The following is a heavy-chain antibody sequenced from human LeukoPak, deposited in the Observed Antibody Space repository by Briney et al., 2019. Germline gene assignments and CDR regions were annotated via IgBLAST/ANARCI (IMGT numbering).Heavy chain of an antibody. CDR3: ARVGVEGASCYDY. Sequence: GASVKVSCKASGGTFSSYAISWVRQAPGQGLEWMGRIIPILGIANYAQKFQGRVTITADKSTSTAYMELSGLRSEDTAVYYCARVGVEGASCYDYWGQGTLVTVSS. CDR2: IIPILGIA. D-gene: IGHD2-2*01. CDR1: GGTFSSYA. J-gene: IGHJ4*02. V-gene: IGHV1-69*04.